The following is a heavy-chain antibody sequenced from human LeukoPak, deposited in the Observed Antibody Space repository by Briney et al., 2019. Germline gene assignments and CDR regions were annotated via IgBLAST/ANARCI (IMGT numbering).Heavy chain of an antibody. Sequence: SETLSLTCTVSGGSISSSSYYWGWIRQPPGKGLEWIGYIYHSGSTYYNPSLKSRVTISVDRSKNQFSLKLSSVTAADTAVYYCARDAYSGSYPPFFDYWGQGTLVTVSS. CDR1: GGSISSSSYY. J-gene: IGHJ4*02. CDR2: IYHSGST. D-gene: IGHD1-26*01. V-gene: IGHV4-39*07. CDR3: ARDAYSGSYPPFFDY.